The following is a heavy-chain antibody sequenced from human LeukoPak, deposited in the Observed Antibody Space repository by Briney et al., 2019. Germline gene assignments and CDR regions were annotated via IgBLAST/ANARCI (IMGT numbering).Heavy chain of an antibody. CDR1: GFTFSSYA. CDR2: ISGSGGST. Sequence: PGGSLRLSCAASGFTFSSYAMSWVRQAPGKGLEWVSAISGSGGSTYYADSVKGRFTISRDNSKNTPYLQMNSLRAEDTAVYYCAGMYHGYLYLGYWGQGTLVTVSS. V-gene: IGHV3-23*01. CDR3: AGMYHGYLYLGY. J-gene: IGHJ4*02. D-gene: IGHD3-22*01.